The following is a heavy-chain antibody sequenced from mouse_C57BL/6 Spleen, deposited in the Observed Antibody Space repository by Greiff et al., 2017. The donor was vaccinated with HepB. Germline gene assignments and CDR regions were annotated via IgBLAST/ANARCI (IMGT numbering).Heavy chain of an antibody. D-gene: IGHD1-3*01. CDR2: IHPNSGST. CDR3: AREYNSGIFAY. Sequence: VKLQQPGAELVKPGASVKLSCKASGYTFTSYWMHWVKQRPGQGLEWIGMIHPNSGSTNYNEKFKSKATLTVDKSSSTAYMQLSSLTSEDSAVYYCAREYNSGIFAYWGQGTLVTVSA. V-gene: IGHV1-64*01. CDR1: GYTFTSYW. J-gene: IGHJ3*01.